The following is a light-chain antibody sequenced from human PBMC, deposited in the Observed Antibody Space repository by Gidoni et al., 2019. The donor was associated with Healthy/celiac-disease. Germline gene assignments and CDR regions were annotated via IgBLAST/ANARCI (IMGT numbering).Light chain of an antibody. CDR3: GTWDSSLSAV. CDR2: DNG. J-gene: IGLJ2*01. CDR1: SSNIGNNY. V-gene: IGLV1-51*01. Sequence: QSVLTQPPSVSAAPGQKVTISCSGSSSNIGNNYVSWYQQLPGTAPKLLIYDNGKRPSGIPDRFSGSKSGTSATLGITGLQTGDEADYYCGTWDSSLSAVFGGGTKLTVL.